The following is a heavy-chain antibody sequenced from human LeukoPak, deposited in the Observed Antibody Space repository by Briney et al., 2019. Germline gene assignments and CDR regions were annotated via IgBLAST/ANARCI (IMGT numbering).Heavy chain of an antibody. D-gene: IGHD1-26*01. Sequence: SETLSLTCSVSGDSINNSDYYWTWLRQPAGKGLGWIGRFYTSEIIHYNPSLKSRVSISDDSSKNQFSLHLTSVTAADTAVYYCARENPIGTYYSTFFDFWGQGILVTVSS. CDR1: GDSINNSDYY. CDR3: ARENPIGTYYSTFFDF. V-gene: IGHV4-61*02. CDR2: FYTSEII. J-gene: IGHJ4*02.